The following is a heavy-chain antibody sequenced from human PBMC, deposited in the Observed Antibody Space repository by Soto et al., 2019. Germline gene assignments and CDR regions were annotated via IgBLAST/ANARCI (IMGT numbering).Heavy chain of an antibody. D-gene: IGHD4-4*01. V-gene: IGHV3-66*01. Sequence: GGSLRLSCAASGFTVSSNYMSWVRQAPGKGLEWVSVIYSGGSTYYADSVKGRFTIPRDNSKNTLYLQMNSLRAEDTAVYYCARGGLQYPNYYYYYMDVWGKGTTVTVSS. CDR3: ARGGLQYPNYYYYYMDV. J-gene: IGHJ6*03. CDR2: IYSGGST. CDR1: GFTVSSNY.